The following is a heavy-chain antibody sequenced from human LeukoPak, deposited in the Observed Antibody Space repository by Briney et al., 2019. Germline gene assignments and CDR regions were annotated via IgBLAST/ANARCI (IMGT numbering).Heavy chain of an antibody. J-gene: IGHJ4*02. D-gene: IGHD3-10*01. Sequence: GGSLTLSCAASGFTFSSYAMSWDRPAPGKVLEWVSATSGSGGSTYHADSVKGPLTISRDTSKNTLYLQMNSLRAEDTAVYYCAKSTEYYYGSGIIDYCGQGTLVTVSS. CDR1: GFTFSSYA. V-gene: IGHV3-23*01. CDR2: TSGSGGST. CDR3: AKSTEYYYGSGIIDY.